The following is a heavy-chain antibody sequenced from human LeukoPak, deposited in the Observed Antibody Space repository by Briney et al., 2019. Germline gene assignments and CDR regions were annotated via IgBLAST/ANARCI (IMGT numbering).Heavy chain of an antibody. Sequence: SETLSLTCTVSGGSISSYYWSWIRQPPGKGLEWIGYIYYSGSTNYNPSLKSRVTISVDTSKSQFSLKLSSVTAADTAVYYCARGYYGSAPVDVWGQGTTVTVSS. J-gene: IGHJ6*02. CDR2: IYYSGST. V-gene: IGHV4-59*01. CDR3: ARGYYGSAPVDV. CDR1: GGSISSYY. D-gene: IGHD3-10*01.